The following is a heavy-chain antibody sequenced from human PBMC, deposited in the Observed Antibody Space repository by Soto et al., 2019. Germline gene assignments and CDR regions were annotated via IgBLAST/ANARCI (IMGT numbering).Heavy chain of an antibody. CDR3: ARMGDVPYYYSGLDG. CDR1: GYSFTRSG. CDR2: ISGYNANT. Sequence: QVQLVQSGAEVKKPGASVKVSCKASGYSFTRSGITWVRQAPGQGLEWMGWISGYNANTNYPESLQGRVTMTTDTPTSTADMEVRNLISDDTAVYYCARMGDVPYYYSGLDGWGQGTTVTVSS. V-gene: IGHV1-18*01. J-gene: IGHJ6*02. D-gene: IGHD3-16*01.